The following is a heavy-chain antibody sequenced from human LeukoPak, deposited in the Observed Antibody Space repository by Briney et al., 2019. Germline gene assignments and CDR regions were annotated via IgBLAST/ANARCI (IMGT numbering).Heavy chain of an antibody. CDR3: ARDRGRPLADAFDI. J-gene: IGHJ3*02. Sequence: GGSLRLSCAASGFTFSSYAMHWVRQAPGKGLEWVAVISYDGSNKYYADSVKGRFTISRDNSKNTLYLQMNSLRAEDTAVYYCARDRGRPLADAFDIWGQGTMVTVSS. D-gene: IGHD2-15*01. CDR1: GFTFSSYA. V-gene: IGHV3-30-3*01. CDR2: ISYDGSNK.